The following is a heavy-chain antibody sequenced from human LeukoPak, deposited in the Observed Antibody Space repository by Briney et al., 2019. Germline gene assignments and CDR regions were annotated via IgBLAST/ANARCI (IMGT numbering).Heavy chain of an antibody. CDR1: GYSISSGYY. CDR2: IHHSGST. V-gene: IGHV4-38-2*02. CDR3: ASAYGGNPRYFQH. Sequence: SETLSLTCTVSGYSISSGYYWGWIRQPPGKGLEWIGSIHHSGSTNYNPSLKSRVTISLDTSKNQFSLKLSSVTAANTAVYYCASAYGGNPRYFQHWGQGTLVTVSS. J-gene: IGHJ1*01. D-gene: IGHD4-23*01.